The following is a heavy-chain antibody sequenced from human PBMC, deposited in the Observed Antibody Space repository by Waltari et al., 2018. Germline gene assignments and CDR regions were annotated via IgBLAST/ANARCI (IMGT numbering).Heavy chain of an antibody. Sequence: EVQLVESGEGLVQPGGSLRLSCAAPGFTFSSYSMNWVRQAPGKGLGWVSYINSSSSTIYYADSVKGRFTISRDNAKNSLYLQMNSLRAEDTAVYYCARGGCSSTSCYLPYWGQGTLVTVSS. D-gene: IGHD2-2*01. CDR2: INSSSSTI. V-gene: IGHV3-48*04. CDR1: GFTFSSYS. CDR3: ARGGCSSTSCYLPY. J-gene: IGHJ4*02.